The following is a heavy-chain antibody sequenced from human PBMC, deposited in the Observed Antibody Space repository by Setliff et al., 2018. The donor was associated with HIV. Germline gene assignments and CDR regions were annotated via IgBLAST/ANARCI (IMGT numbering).Heavy chain of an antibody. CDR3: ARDPITMVRGGVDP. CDR1: GGSISSSSYY. D-gene: IGHD3-10*01. J-gene: IGHJ5*02. V-gene: IGHV4-61*09. CDR2: IYTSGST. Sequence: SETLSLTCTVSGGSISSSSYYWSWIRQPAGKGLEWIGHIYTSGSTNYNPSLKSRVTISVDTSKNQFSLKLSSVTAADTAVYYCARDPITMVRGGVDPWGQGTLVTVS.